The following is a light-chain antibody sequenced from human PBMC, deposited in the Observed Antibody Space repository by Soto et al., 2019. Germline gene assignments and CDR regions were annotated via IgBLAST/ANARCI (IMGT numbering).Light chain of an antibody. J-gene: IGLJ2*01. Sequence: SYELTQRPSVSVSPGQTASITCSGDKLGDKYACWYQQKPGQSPVLVIYQDSKRPSGIPERFSGSNSGNTATLTISGTQAMDEADYYCQTWDSSTVVFGEGTKLTVL. CDR1: KLGDKY. CDR3: QTWDSSTVV. V-gene: IGLV3-1*01. CDR2: QDS.